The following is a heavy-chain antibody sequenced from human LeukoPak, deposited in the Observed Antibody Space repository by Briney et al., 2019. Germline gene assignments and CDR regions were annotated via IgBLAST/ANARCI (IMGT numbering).Heavy chain of an antibody. J-gene: IGHJ3*02. D-gene: IGHD3-16*01. CDR3: SRDGGEGGNSAFDI. V-gene: IGHV3-72*01. Sequence: GGSLRLSCAASGFTFSVYIMDWVRHAPGEGLEWVGRIRRGANSYTTEYAASVKGRFTISRDDSKNSLYLHMNSLKAEDTAVYHCSRDGGEGGNSAFDIWGQGTMVTVSS. CDR1: GFTFSVYI. CDR2: IRRGANSYTT.